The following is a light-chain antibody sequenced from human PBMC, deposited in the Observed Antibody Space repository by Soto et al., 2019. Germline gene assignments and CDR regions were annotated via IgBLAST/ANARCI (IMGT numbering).Light chain of an antibody. CDR2: NVN. J-gene: IGLJ2*01. CDR1: SCDVGSYDY. CDR3: ASYTSSSTSVI. Sequence: QSALIQPPSVSGSPGQSVTISCTGTSCDVGSYDYVSWYQQHPGTVPKPMIYNVNTQPSGVPDRFSGSKSGNTASMTISGLQAEDEADYYCASYTSSSTSVIFGRGTKLTVL. V-gene: IGLV2-18*02.